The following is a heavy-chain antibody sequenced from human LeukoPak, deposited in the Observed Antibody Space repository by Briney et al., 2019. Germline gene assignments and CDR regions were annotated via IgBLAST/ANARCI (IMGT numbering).Heavy chain of an antibody. J-gene: IGHJ4*02. CDR2: INSDGSNT. V-gene: IGHV3-74*01. CDR3: AGGLSDYYYTVGY. CDR1: GFTVTNYW. D-gene: IGHD3-22*01. Sequence: GGSLRLSCTTSGFTVTNYWMHWVRQAPGKGLVWVLRINSDGSNTNYAGSVKGRFTISRDNARNTLYLQMNSLRAEDTAVYYCAGGLSDYYYTVGYWGQGTLVTVSS.